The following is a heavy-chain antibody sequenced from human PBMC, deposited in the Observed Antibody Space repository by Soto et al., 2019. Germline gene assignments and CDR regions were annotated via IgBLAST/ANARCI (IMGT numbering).Heavy chain of an antibody. CDR3: AIAHRYYDYPYL. D-gene: IGHD3-22*01. CDR2: IQYSESL. Sequence: QVQLQESGPGLVNASQTLSLTCTVSGASVHIGDYYWSWVSQRPGRGMEWIGYIQYSESLYYNPSLKCRVQILVETFKNQFSLEVSSVTAADTAVYYCAIAHRYYDYPYLWGQVTTVTVSS. J-gene: IGHJ3*01. CDR1: GASVHIGDYY. V-gene: IGHV4-30-4*01.